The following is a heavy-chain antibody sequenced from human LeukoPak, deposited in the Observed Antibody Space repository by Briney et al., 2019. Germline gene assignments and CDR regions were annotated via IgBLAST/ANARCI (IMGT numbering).Heavy chain of an antibody. CDR1: GYTFTFYY. Sequence: ASVKVSCKASGYTFTFYYVHWVRQAPGRGPEWMGWINPNSGGTKYVQKFQGRVTMTRDTSISTAYMELRSLRSDDTAVYYCARDQRGVGATPFDYWGQGTLVTVSS. V-gene: IGHV1-2*02. CDR3: ARDQRGVGATPFDY. D-gene: IGHD1-26*01. J-gene: IGHJ4*02. CDR2: INPNSGGT.